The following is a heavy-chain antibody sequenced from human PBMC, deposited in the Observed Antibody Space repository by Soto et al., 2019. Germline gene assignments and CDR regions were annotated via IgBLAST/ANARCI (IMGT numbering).Heavy chain of an antibody. J-gene: IGHJ6*02. Sequence: LGESLKISCKGSGYSFTSYWIGWVRQMPGKGLEWMGIIYPGDSDTRYSPSFQGQVTISADKSISTAYLQWSSLKASDTAMYYCARNIVVVVAANNYYYYGMDVWGQGTTVTVSS. CDR1: GYSFTSYW. CDR2: IYPGDSDT. D-gene: IGHD2-15*01. V-gene: IGHV5-51*01. CDR3: ARNIVVVVAANNYYYYGMDV.